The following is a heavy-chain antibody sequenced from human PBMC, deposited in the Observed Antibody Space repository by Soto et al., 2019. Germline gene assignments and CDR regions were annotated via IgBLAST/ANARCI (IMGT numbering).Heavy chain of an antibody. Sequence: EVQLLESGGGLVQPGGSLRLSCAASGFTFSSYAMSWVRQAPGKGLEWVSAISGSGGSTYYADSVKGRFTISRDNSKNTLYLQMNSLRAEDTAVYYCANILREWLPDYYYYYGMDVWGQGTTVTVSS. CDR2: ISGSGGST. V-gene: IGHV3-23*01. J-gene: IGHJ6*02. CDR1: GFTFSSYA. CDR3: ANILREWLPDYYYYYGMDV. D-gene: IGHD3-3*01.